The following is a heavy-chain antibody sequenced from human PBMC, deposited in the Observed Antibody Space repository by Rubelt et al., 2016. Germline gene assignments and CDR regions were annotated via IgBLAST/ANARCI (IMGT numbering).Heavy chain of an antibody. CDR3: ARLSRGYFDY. D-gene: IGHD3-16*01. Sequence: QVQLQESGPGLVKPSGTLSLTCAVSGGSISSSNRWSWVRQPPGKGLEWIGYIYYTGSTNYNPSLKSRVTISVDTSKSRFSLKLSSVTATDTAVYYCARLSRGYFDYWGLGTLVTVSS. CDR2: IYYTGST. V-gene: IGHV4-4*02. CDR1: GGSISSSNR. J-gene: IGHJ4*02.